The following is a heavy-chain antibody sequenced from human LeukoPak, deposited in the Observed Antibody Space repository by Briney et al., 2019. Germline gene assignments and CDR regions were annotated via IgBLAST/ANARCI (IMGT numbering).Heavy chain of an antibody. D-gene: IGHD3-10*01. Sequence: GGSLRLSCAASGFTFSSYAMSWVRQAPGKGLEWVSALTDSGETTYYADSVRGRFTISRDNSKNTLYLQMNSLRAGDTALYYCAKDLGGEELFGYWGQGTLVTVSS. J-gene: IGHJ4*02. CDR2: LTDSGETT. CDR3: AKDLGGEELFGY. V-gene: IGHV3-23*01. CDR1: GFTFSSYA.